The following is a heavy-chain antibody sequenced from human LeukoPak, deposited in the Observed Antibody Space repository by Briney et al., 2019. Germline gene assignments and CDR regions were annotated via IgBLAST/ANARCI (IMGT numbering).Heavy chain of an antibody. CDR1: GGSISSSSYY. CDR2: IYYSGST. V-gene: IGHV4-39*01. Sequence: SETLSLTCTVSGGSISSSSYYWGWIRQPPGKGLEWIGSIYYSGSTYYNASLKSRVTISVDTAQNQLSAKLSSVPAANTAMYYCARYCGSYWGGDWFDPWGQGTLVTVSS. D-gene: IGHD1-26*01. CDR3: ARYCGSYWGGDWFDP. J-gene: IGHJ5*02.